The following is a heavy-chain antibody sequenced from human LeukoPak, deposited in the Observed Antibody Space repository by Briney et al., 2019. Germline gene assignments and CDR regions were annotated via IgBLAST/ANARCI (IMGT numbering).Heavy chain of an antibody. J-gene: IGHJ4*02. CDR1: GFTFSSYW. D-gene: IGHD3-22*01. CDR3: TRGSYYYDSSGYRFFDY. CDR2: ISYDGSNK. Sequence: GGSLRLSCAASGFTFSSYWMSWVRQAPGKGLEWVAVISYDGSNKYYADSVKGRFTISRDNSKNTLYLQMNSLRAEDTAVYYCTRGSYYYDSSGYRFFDYWGQGTLVTVSS. V-gene: IGHV3-30-3*01.